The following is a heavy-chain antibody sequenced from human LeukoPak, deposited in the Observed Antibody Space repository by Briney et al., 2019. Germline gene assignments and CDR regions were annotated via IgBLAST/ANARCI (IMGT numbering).Heavy chain of an antibody. CDR2: INHSGST. J-gene: IGHJ6*02. Sequence: SETLSLTCAVYGGSFSGYYWSWIRQPPGKGLEWIGEINHSGSTNYNPSLKSRVTISVDTSKNQFSLKLSSVTAADTAVYYCARETTVAVNYGMDVWGQGTTVTVSS. CDR1: GGSFSGYY. D-gene: IGHD4-23*01. V-gene: IGHV4-34*01. CDR3: ARETTVAVNYGMDV.